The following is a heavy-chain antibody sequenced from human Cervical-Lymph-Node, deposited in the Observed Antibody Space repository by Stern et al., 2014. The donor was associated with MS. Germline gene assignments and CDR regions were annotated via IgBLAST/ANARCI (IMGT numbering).Heavy chain of an antibody. CDR1: GYTFTSYG. D-gene: IGHD6-13*01. J-gene: IGHJ5*02. CDR2: ISVDNGNT. Sequence: QDQLVQSGAEVRKPGASVKLSCKASGYTFTSYGISWVRQAPGQGLEWMGWISVDNGNTDYAQKFQGRVTMTADTSTDTAYMELRRLRSDETAVYYCAVAAAGTSWFDPWGQGTLVTVPS. CDR3: AVAAAGTSWFDP. V-gene: IGHV1-18*01.